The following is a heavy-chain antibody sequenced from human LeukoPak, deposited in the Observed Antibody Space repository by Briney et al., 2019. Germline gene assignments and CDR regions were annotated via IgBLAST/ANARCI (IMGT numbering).Heavy chain of an antibody. J-gene: IGHJ6*03. Sequence: GGSLRLSCAASGFTFSSYGMNWVRQAPGKGLEWVAFIRYDGSNKYYADSVKGRFTISRDNSKNTLYLQMNSLRAEDTAVYYCAKDGDIVVVPAATPYYYYYMDVWGKGTTVTVSS. CDR2: IRYDGSNK. D-gene: IGHD2-2*01. CDR1: GFTFSSYG. CDR3: AKDGDIVVVPAATPYYYYYMDV. V-gene: IGHV3-30*02.